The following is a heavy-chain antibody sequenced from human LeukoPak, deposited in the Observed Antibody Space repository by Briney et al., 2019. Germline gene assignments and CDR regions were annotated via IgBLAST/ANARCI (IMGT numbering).Heavy chain of an antibody. CDR1: GGSISSSSYY. Sequence: PSETLSLTCTVSGGSISSSSYYWGWICQPPGKGLEWIGEINHSGSTNYNPSLKSRVTISVDTSKNQFSLKLSSVTAADTAVYYCARGHAFDIWGQGTMVTVSS. CDR3: ARGHAFDI. CDR2: INHSGST. J-gene: IGHJ3*02. V-gene: IGHV4-39*07.